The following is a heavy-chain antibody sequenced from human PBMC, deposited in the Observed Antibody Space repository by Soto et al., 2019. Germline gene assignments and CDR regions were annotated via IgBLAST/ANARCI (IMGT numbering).Heavy chain of an antibody. CDR3: ATVLDYDFVWGSYPLNWFDP. Sequence: GGSLRLSCAASGFTFSSYIMNWFRQAPGKGLEWVSSISSSSSYIYYADSVKGRFTISRDNAKNSLYLQMNSLRAEDTAVYYCATVLDYDFVWGSYPLNWFDPWGQGTLVTVSS. J-gene: IGHJ5*02. CDR1: GFTFSSYI. V-gene: IGHV3-21*01. CDR2: ISSSSSYI. D-gene: IGHD3-16*02.